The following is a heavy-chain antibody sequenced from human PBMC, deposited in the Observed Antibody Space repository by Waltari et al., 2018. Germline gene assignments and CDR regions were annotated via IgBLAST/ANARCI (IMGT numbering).Heavy chain of an antibody. CDR2: FSYRTKT. Sequence: QLQLQESGPGLVKPSETLSLTCTVSGVSINTSDYYWGWVRQPPGKGLEWIGCFSYRTKTYYIPSLRSRLTMSVDTSKNQFSRKLTSVTAADTAVYYCARHVYDFWTAPPGDPWGQGTLVTVSS. J-gene: IGHJ5*02. CDR1: GVSINTSDYY. CDR3: ARHVYDFWTAPPGDP. V-gene: IGHV4-39*01. D-gene: IGHD3-3*01.